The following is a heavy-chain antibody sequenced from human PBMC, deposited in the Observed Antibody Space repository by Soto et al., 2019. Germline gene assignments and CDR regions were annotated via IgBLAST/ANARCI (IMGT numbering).Heavy chain of an antibody. CDR1: GYSFTSYW. D-gene: IGHD2-15*01. CDR3: ARPMGPGYCSGGSCAYYYYGMDV. Sequence: PGESLKISCKGSGYSFTSYWISWVRQMPGKGLEWMGRIDPSDSYTNYSPSFQGHVTISADKSISTVYLQWSSLKASDTAMYYCARPMGPGYCSGGSCAYYYYGMDVWGQGTTVTVSS. CDR2: IDPSDSYT. V-gene: IGHV5-10-1*01. J-gene: IGHJ6*02.